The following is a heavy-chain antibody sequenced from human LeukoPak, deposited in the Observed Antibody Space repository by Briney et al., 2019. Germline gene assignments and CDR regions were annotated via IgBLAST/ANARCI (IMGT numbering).Heavy chain of an antibody. CDR3: ARVIRKNYGDYEPLGY. CDR2: INPNSGGT. D-gene: IGHD4-17*01. CDR1: GYTFTGYY. J-gene: IGHJ4*02. V-gene: IGHV1-2*02. Sequence: GASVKVSCKASGYTFTGYYIHWVRQAPGQGLEWMGWINPNSGGTNYAQKFQGRVTMTRDTSISTAYMELSRLRSDDTAVYYCARVIRKNYGDYEPLGYWGQGTMVTVSS.